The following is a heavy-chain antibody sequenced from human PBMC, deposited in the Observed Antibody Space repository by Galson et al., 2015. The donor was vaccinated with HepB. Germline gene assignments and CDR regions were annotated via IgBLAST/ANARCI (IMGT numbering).Heavy chain of an antibody. V-gene: IGHV4-59*12. CDR2: IYYSGST. CDR3: ARASLAIVGATNQDAFDI. D-gene: IGHD1-26*01. J-gene: IGHJ3*02. CDR1: GGSISSYY. Sequence: SETLSLTCTVSGGSISSYYWSWIRQPPGKGLEWIGYIYYSGSTNYNPSLKSRVTISVDTSKNQFSLKLSSVTAADTAVYYCARASLAIVGATNQDAFDIWGQGTMVTVSS.